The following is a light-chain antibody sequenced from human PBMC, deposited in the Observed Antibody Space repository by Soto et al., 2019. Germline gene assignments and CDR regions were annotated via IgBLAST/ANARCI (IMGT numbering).Light chain of an antibody. V-gene: IGLV2-14*01. Sequence: QSALTQPASVSGSPGQSITISCTGTSSDVGGYNYVSWYQQHLGKAPKLMIYDVSNRPSGVSNRFSGSKSGNTASLTISGLQAEDEADYYCSSYTLLFGTGTKVPS. CDR1: SSDVGGYNY. CDR2: DVS. CDR3: SSYTLL. J-gene: IGLJ1*01.